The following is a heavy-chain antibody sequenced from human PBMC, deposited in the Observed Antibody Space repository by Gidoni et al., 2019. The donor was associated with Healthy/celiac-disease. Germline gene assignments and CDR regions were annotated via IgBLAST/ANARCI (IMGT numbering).Heavy chain of an antibody. CDR1: GGSIRRGGYY. CDR2: IYYSGST. D-gene: IGHD5-12*01. V-gene: IGHV4-31*01. J-gene: IGHJ4*02. CDR3: ARGVEMATTAGVYFDY. Sequence: QVQLQESGPGLVKPSQTLSLTCTVSGGSIRRGGYYWSWIRQHPGKGLEWIGYIYYSGSTYYNPSLKSLVTISVDTSKNQFSLKLSSVTAADTAVYYCARGVEMATTAGVYFDYWGQGTLVTVSS.